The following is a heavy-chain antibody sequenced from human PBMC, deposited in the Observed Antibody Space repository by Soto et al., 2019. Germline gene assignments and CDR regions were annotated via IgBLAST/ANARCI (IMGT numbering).Heavy chain of an antibody. J-gene: IGHJ6*02. Sequence: QVQLEESGGGVVQPGRSLRLSCVGTGFTFSSYAMHWVRQAPGKGLEWVAVISNDGTKKYYADSVEGRITISRDNSNNPLHLQMHSLSSEYTAFYYSARRTTLAIFDYGIEVWGQGATVTVS. CDR1: GFTFSSYA. CDR2: ISNDGTKK. CDR3: ARRTTLAIFDYGIEV. D-gene: IGHD3-3*01. V-gene: IGHV3-30-3*01.